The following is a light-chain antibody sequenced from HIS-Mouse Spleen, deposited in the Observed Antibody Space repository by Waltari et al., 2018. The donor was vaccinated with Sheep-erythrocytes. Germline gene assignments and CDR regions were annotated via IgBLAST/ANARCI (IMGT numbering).Light chain of an antibody. CDR3: QAWDSSTVV. V-gene: IGLV3-1*01. CDR2: QDS. CDR1: KLGDKY. Sequence: SYELTQPPSVSVSPGQTASITCSGDKLGDKYACWYQQKPGHSPVLVIYQDSKRPSGIPERFSGSNSGNTATLTISGTQAMDEAVYYCQAWDSSTVVFGGGTKLTVL. J-gene: IGLJ2*01.